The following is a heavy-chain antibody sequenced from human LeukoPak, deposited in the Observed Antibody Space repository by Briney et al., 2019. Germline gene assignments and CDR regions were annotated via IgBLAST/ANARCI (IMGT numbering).Heavy chain of an antibody. D-gene: IGHD3-22*01. CDR1: GYTFTTYP. V-gene: IGHV7-4-1*02. J-gene: IGHJ1*01. Sequence: ASVKVSCKASGYTFTTYPINWVRQAPGQGLEWMGWIDTNTGSPTYAQGVTGRFVFSLDTSVSTSYLEISGLRAEDTAVYYCARDIGYDSSGYWPKHWGQGTLVTVSS. CDR3: ARDIGYDSSGYWPKH. CDR2: IDTNTGSP.